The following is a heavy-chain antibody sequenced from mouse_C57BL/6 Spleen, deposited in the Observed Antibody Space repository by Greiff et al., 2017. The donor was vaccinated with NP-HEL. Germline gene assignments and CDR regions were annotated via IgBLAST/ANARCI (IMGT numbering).Heavy chain of an antibody. J-gene: IGHJ3*01. CDR1: GYTFTDYY. CDR2: INPNNGGT. CDR3: ARALWNESFFAY. V-gene: IGHV1-26*01. Sequence: EVQLQQSGPELVKPGASVKISCKASGYTFTDYYMNWVKQSHGKSLEWIGDINPNNGGTSYNQKFKGKATLTVDKSSSTAYMELRSLTAEDSAVYYCARALWNESFFAYWGQGTLVTVSA. D-gene: IGHD1-1*02.